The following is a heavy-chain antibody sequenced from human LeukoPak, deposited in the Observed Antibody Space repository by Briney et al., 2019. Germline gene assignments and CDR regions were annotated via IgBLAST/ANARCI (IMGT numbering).Heavy chain of an antibody. J-gene: IGHJ6*03. D-gene: IGHD3-16*02. CDR3: ARDGDYVWGSYRDMDV. V-gene: IGHV3-66*01. Sequence: GGSLRLSCAASGFTVSSNYMSWVRQAPGKGLEWVSVIYSGGSTYYADSVKGRFTISRDNSKNTLYLQMNSLRAEDTAVYYCARDGDYVWGSYRDMDVWGKGTTVTVSS. CDR1: GFTVSSNY. CDR2: IYSGGST.